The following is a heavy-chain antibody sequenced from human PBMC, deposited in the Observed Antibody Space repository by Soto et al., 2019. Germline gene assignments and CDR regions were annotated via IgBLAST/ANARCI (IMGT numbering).Heavy chain of an antibody. CDR1: GYILTRYY. J-gene: IGHJ5*02. V-gene: IGHV1-46*01. CDR3: TRRINPCYFDP. Sequence: QVQLVQSGADVKKPGASVKISCKASGYILTRYYIHWVRQAPGQGLEWMGIINPSGGATTYAQKFKGRVTMNRDMSTSTMYMELSGLRSEDTAVYYCTRRINPCYFDPWGQGTLVTVSS. D-gene: IGHD3-10*01. CDR2: INPSGGAT.